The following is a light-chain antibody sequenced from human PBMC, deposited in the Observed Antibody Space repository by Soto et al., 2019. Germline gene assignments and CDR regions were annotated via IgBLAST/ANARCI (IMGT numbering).Light chain of an antibody. CDR2: EVS. Sequence: QSVLTQPASVSGSPGQSITISCTGTSSDVGNYNLVSWYQQHPGKAPKLMIYEVSKRPSGVSNRFSGSKSGNTASLTISGLQAEDEAVYYCCSYAGSSTPLIFGTGTEVTGL. V-gene: IGLV2-23*02. CDR1: SSDVGNYNL. J-gene: IGLJ1*01. CDR3: CSYAGSSTPLI.